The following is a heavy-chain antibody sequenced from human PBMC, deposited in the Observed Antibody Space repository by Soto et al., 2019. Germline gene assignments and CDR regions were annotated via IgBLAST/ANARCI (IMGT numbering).Heavy chain of an antibody. J-gene: IGHJ4*02. CDR3: TTAHLLLRYFDWLFY. CDR1: GFTFSNAW. Sequence: GGSLRLSCAASGFTFSNAWMNWVRQAPGKGLEWVGRIKSKTDGGTTDYAAPVKGRFTISRDDSKNTLYLQMNSLKTEDTAVYYCTTAHLLLRYFDWLFYWGQGTLVTVSS. D-gene: IGHD3-9*01. V-gene: IGHV3-15*07. CDR2: IKSKTDGGTT.